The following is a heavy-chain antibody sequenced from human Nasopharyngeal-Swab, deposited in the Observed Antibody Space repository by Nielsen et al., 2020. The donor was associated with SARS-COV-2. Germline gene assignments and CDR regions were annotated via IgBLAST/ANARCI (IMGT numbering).Heavy chain of an antibody. CDR1: GYTFNNYY. CDR2: INPGSGGT. Sequence: SVQVSCKASGYTFNNYYIHWVRQAPGQGLEWMGMINPGSGGTTYAQKFQGRVTMTRDTSTSTVFMDLSSLRSEDTAVYYCARRGRCSGSSCDMDVWGQGTTVTVSS. CDR3: ARRGRCSGSSCDMDV. V-gene: IGHV1-46*02. D-gene: IGHD2-2*01. J-gene: IGHJ6*02.